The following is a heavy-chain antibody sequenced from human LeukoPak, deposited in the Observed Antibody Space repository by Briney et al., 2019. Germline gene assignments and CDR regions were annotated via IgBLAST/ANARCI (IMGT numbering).Heavy chain of an antibody. CDR2: IAPNSGAT. Sequence: GASVKVSCRASGNTFADYYIHWMRPAPGQGLECMGWIAPNSGATTYAQKFHGRVTVTWDKSINTAYMELSGLTSDDTAVYYCARDVGCTSISCYYFDYWGQGTLVTVSS. V-gene: IGHV1-2*02. CDR1: GNTFADYY. CDR3: ARDVGCTSISCYYFDY. D-gene: IGHD2-2*01. J-gene: IGHJ4*02.